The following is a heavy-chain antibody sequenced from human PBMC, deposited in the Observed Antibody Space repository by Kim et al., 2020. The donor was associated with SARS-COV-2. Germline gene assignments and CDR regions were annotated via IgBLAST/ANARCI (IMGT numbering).Heavy chain of an antibody. J-gene: IGHJ5*02. CDR2: ISYDGSNK. D-gene: IGHD3-16*01. Sequence: GGSLRLSCAASGFTFSSYAMHWVRQAPGKGLEWVAVISYDGSNKYYADSVKGRFTISRDNSKNTLYLQMNSLRAEDTAVYYCAREWGAEAWFDPWGQGTLVTVSS. V-gene: IGHV3-30*04. CDR3: AREWGAEAWFDP. CDR1: GFTFSSYA.